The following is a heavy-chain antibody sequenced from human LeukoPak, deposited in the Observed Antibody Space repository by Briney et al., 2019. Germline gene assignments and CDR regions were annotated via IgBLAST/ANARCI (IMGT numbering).Heavy chain of an antibody. CDR2: ISYDGINQ. D-gene: IGHD1/OR15-1a*01. V-gene: IGHV3-30*04. J-gene: IGHJ4*02. CDR1: GFTFSSYA. CDR3: TLTTFGVVYYFDY. Sequence: AGGSLRLSCATSGFTFSSYAMHWVRQAPGKGREWVALISYDGINQYYADSVKGRFIISRDNSKNTLYLQLNGLRLEDTAVYYCTLTTFGVVYYFDYWGQGTLVTVSS.